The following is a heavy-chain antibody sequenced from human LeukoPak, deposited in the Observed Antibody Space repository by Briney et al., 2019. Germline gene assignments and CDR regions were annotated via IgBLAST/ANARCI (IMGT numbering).Heavy chain of an antibody. D-gene: IGHD5-18*01. J-gene: IGHJ4*02. Sequence: GGSLRLSCAASGFAFSNYWMSWVRQAPGKGLEWVANIKQDGSEKFYVDSVKGRFTISGDNAKNSLYLQMNSLRADDTAVNFCARDRWGYSYGGDWGQGTLVTVSS. V-gene: IGHV3-7*01. CDR2: IKQDGSEK. CDR1: GFAFSNYW. CDR3: ARDRWGYSYGGD.